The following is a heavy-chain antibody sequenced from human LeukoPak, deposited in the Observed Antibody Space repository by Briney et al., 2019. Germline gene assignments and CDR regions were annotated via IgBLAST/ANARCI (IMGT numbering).Heavy chain of an antibody. Sequence: PSQTLSLTCTVSGGSISSGSYYWSWIRQPAGKGLEWIGRIYTSGSTNYNPSLKSRVTISVDTSKNQFSLKLSSVIAADTAVYYCASLSGRWVATDSWGQGTLVTVSS. J-gene: IGHJ5*01. CDR3: ASLSGRWVATDS. D-gene: IGHD2-15*01. V-gene: IGHV4-61*02. CDR1: GGSISSGSYY. CDR2: IYTSGST.